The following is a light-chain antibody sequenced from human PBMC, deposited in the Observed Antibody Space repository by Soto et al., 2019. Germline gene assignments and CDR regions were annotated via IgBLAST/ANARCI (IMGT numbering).Light chain of an antibody. J-gene: IGKJ2*01. CDR3: QQYYSTPPYT. CDR2: WTS. Sequence: DIVMTQSPDSLAVSLGERATINCKSSQRVLYTSNNKNYLAWYQQKPGQPPKLLIYWTSTRESGVPDRFSGSGSGTDLTLTISSLQAEDVAVYYCQQYYSTPPYTFGQGTKLEIK. CDR1: QRVLYTSNNKNY. V-gene: IGKV4-1*01.